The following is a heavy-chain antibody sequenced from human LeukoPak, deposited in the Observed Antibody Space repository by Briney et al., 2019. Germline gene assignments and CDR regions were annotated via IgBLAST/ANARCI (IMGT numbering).Heavy chain of an antibody. CDR2: IYHSGST. D-gene: IGHD6-13*01. V-gene: IGHV4-30-2*01. CDR3: ASASSLALIDY. Sequence: SETLSLTCAVSGGSISSGGYSWRWIPQPPGKGLEWIGYIYHSGSTYYNPSLKSRVTISVDRSKNQFSLKLSSVTAADTAVYYCASASSLALIDYWGQGTLVTVSS. CDR1: GGSISSGGYS. J-gene: IGHJ4*02.